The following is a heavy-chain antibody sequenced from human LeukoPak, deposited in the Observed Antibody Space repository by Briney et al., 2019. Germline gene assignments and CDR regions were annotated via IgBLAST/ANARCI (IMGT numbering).Heavy chain of an antibody. V-gene: IGHV4-4*02. CDR1: GGSISSSNW. J-gene: IGHJ5*02. CDR2: IHHSGTT. CDR3: ARLAYGDTNNNWFDP. Sequence: PSGTLSLTCAVSGGSISSSNWWSWVRQSPEKGLEWIGEIHHSGTTNYNPSLKSRVTISLDKSKNQFSLKLSSVTAADTAVYYCARLAYGDTNNNWFDPWGQGTLVTVSS. D-gene: IGHD4-17*01.